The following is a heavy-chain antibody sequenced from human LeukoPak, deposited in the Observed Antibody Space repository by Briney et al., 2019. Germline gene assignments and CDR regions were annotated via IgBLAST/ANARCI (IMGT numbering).Heavy chain of an antibody. CDR1: GDSVASNSAS. Sequence: QTLSLTCATSGDSVASNSASWNWVRQSPSRGLEWLGRTYYRSKWYNDYAVSVKSRITINPDTSKNQFSLQLNSVTPEDTAVYYCARGSSSSWYFYFDYWGQGTLVTVSS. CDR2: TYYRSKWYN. CDR3: ARGSSSSWYFYFDY. D-gene: IGHD6-13*01. V-gene: IGHV6-1*01. J-gene: IGHJ4*02.